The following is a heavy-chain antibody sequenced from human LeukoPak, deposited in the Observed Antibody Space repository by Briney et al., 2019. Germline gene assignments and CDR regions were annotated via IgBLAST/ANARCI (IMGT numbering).Heavy chain of an antibody. CDR2: ISYSGST. CDR3: ATLEIGDYYFDY. J-gene: IGHJ4*02. CDR1: GGSISSRPYY. Sequence: SETLSLTCTVSGGSISSRPYYWGWVRQPQGKGLEWIGSISYSGSTYYNASLKSRVTISVDTSKNHFSLRLSSVTAADTAVYYCATLEIGDYYFDYWGQGTLVTVSS. V-gene: IGHV4-39*01. D-gene: IGHD3-16*01.